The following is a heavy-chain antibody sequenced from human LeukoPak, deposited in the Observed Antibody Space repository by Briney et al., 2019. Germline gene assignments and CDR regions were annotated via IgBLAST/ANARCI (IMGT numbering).Heavy chain of an antibody. CDR2: IYTSGST. Sequence: SETLSLTCTVSGGSISSGSYVWSWIRQPAGKGLEWIGRIYTSGSTNYNPSLKSRVTISVATSKTQFSLKLSYVTAADTAVYYCARGGKGTIDYWGQGNLVTVSS. CDR3: ARGGKGTIDY. V-gene: IGHV4-61*02. J-gene: IGHJ4*02. CDR1: GGSISSGSYV. D-gene: IGHD2-2*01.